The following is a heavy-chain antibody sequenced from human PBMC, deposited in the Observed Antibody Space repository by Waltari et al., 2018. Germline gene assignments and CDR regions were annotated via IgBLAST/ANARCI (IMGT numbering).Heavy chain of an antibody. J-gene: IGHJ6*04. V-gene: IGHV3-48*04. CDR3: ARDRWEKSYSSSWYVDV. CDR1: GFTFSSYS. CDR2: ISSYSSSI. D-gene: IGHD6-13*01. Sequence: EVRLVESGGGLVQPGGSLRLSCAASGFTFSSYSMNWVRQAPGKGLEWVSYISSYSSSIYYADSVEGRFTISRDDAKNSLYLQMNSLRAEDTAVYYCARDRWEKSYSSSWYVDVWGKGTTVTVSS.